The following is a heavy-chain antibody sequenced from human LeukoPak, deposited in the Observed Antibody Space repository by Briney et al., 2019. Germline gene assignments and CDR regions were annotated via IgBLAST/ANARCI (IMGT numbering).Heavy chain of an antibody. Sequence: GASVKVSCKVSGYTLTELSMHWVRQAPGKGLEWMGGFDPEDGETIYAQKFQGRVTITADKSTSTAYMELSSLRSEDTAVYYCARVAGYSSGWYNDYWGQGTLVTVSS. J-gene: IGHJ4*02. CDR1: GYTLTELS. V-gene: IGHV1-24*01. CDR2: FDPEDGET. D-gene: IGHD6-19*01. CDR3: ARVAGYSSGWYNDY.